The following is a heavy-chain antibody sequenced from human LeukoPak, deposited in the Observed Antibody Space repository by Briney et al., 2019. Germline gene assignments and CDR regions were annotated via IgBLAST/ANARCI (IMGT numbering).Heavy chain of an antibody. CDR1: GFTFSSSW. J-gene: IGHJ4*02. Sequence: GGSLRLSCAASGFTFSSSWMSWARQAPGKGLEWVANIKQDGCEKYYVDSVKGRFTISRDNAKNSLYLQMNSLRAEDTAVYYCARARGYSGYDWKAFDYWGQGILVTVSS. D-gene: IGHD5-12*01. V-gene: IGHV3-7*04. CDR2: IKQDGCEK. CDR3: ARARGYSGYDWKAFDY.